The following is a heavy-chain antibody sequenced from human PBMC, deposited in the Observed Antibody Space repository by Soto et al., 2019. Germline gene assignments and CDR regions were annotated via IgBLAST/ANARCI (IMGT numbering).Heavy chain of an antibody. CDR2: ISAYNGNT. CDR3: ARDLVRYSGYSAGDY. Sequence: GASVKVSCKASGYTFTSYGISWVRQAPGQGLEWMGWISAYNGNTNYAQKLQGRVTMTTDTSTSTAYMELRSLRSDDTAVYYCARDLVRYSGYSAGDYWGQGTLVTVSS. V-gene: IGHV1-18*01. CDR1: GYTFTSYG. D-gene: IGHD5-12*01. J-gene: IGHJ4*02.